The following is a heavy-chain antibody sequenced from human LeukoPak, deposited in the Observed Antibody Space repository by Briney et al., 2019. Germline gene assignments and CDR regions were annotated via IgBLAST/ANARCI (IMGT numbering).Heavy chain of an antibody. V-gene: IGHV3-74*01. D-gene: IGHD6-19*01. CDR1: GFTFSSYW. CDR3: ARDSRQWLVHYYYYGMDV. CDR2: INSDGSST. J-gene: IGHJ6*04. Sequence: PGGSLRLSCAASGFTFSSYWMHWVRQAPGKGLVWVSRINSDGSSTSYADSVKGRFTISRDNAKNTQYLQMNSLRAEDTAVYYCARDSRQWLVHYYYYGMDVWGKGTTVTVSS.